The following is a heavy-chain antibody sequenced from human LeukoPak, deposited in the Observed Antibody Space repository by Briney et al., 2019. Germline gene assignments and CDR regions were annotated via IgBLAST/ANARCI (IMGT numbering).Heavy chain of an antibody. CDR3: AKDAYSGFSSSYNMDS. CDR2: INPNSGVT. V-gene: IGHV1-2*02. D-gene: IGHD5-18*01. J-gene: IGHJ4*02. CDR1: GYTVTGHY. Sequence: AAVKVSCKASGYTVTGHYLHWVRQAPGQGLEWMGWINPNSGVTNYAQKFQGGVTMTRDTSINTAYMELHSLTSDDTAMYYCAKDAYSGFSSSYNMDSWGQGTLVTVPS.